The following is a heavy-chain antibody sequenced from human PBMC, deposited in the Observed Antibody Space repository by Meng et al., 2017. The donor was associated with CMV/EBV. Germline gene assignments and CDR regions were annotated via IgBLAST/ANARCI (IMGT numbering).Heavy chain of an antibody. CDR3: ASSRMGEEAFDI. CDR2: IIPIFGTA. D-gene: IGHD2-2*01. J-gene: IGHJ3*02. V-gene: IGHV1-69*05. Sequence: SVKVSCKASGGTFSSYAISWVRQAPGQGLEWMGGIIPIFGTANYAQKFQGRVTITTDESTSTAYMELSSLRSEDTAVYYCASSRMGEEAFDIWGQGTMVTVS. CDR1: GGTFSSYA.